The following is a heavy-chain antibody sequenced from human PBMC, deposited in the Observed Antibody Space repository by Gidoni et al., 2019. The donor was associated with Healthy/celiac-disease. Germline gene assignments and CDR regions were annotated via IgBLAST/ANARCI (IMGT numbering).Heavy chain of an antibody. CDR2: IYPGDSDT. CDR3: ARQGRQWLVKDAFDI. D-gene: IGHD6-19*01. Sequence: EVQPVQSGAAVKKPGEPLKSSCKGSGYSFTSYWIGWVRQMPGKGLEWMGIIYPGDSDTRYSPSFQGQVTISADKSISTAYLQWSSLKASDTAMYYCARQGRQWLVKDAFDIWGQGTMVTVSS. CDR1: GYSFTSYW. V-gene: IGHV5-51*01. J-gene: IGHJ3*02.